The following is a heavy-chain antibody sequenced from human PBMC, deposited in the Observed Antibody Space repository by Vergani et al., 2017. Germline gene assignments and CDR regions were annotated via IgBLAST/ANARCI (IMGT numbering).Heavy chain of an antibody. V-gene: IGHV3-9*01. CDR1: GFTFDDYA. CDR2: ISWNSGST. CDR3: ARIRAVAGTLDYYYGMDV. D-gene: IGHD6-19*01. Sequence: EVQLVESGGGLVQPGRSLRLSCAASGFTFDDYAMHWVRQAPGKGLEWVSGISWNSGSTGYADSVKGRFTISRDNSKNTLYLQMNSLRAEDTAVYYCARIRAVAGTLDYYYGMDVWGQGTTVTVSS. J-gene: IGHJ6*02.